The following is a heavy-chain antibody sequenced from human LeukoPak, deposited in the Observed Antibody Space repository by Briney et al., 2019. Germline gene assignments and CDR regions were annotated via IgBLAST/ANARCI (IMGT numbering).Heavy chain of an antibody. V-gene: IGHV3-30*02. D-gene: IGHD3-22*01. Sequence: PGGSLRLSCAASGFTFSSYGMHWVRQAPGKGLEWVAFIRYDGSNKYYADSVKGRFTISRDNSKNTLYLQMNSLRAEDTAVYYCARDYETYYYDSSGYSDYWGQGTLVTVSS. CDR2: IRYDGSNK. J-gene: IGHJ4*02. CDR3: ARDYETYYYDSSGYSDY. CDR1: GFTFSSYG.